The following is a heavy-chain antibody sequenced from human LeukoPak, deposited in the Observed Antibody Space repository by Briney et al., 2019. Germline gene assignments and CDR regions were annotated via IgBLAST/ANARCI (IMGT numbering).Heavy chain of an antibody. CDR3: ARALGYCSSASCYPAGYYYVDV. D-gene: IGHD2-2*01. Sequence: SETLSLTCTVPGGSISSDYRSWIRQPAGKGLEWIGRIYRSGSTNYNPSLKSRVTMSVDTSKNQFSLKLSSVTAADTAVYYCARALGYCSSASCYPAGYYYVDVWGKGTTVTVSS. CDR2: IYRSGST. J-gene: IGHJ6*03. V-gene: IGHV4-4*07. CDR1: GGSISSDY.